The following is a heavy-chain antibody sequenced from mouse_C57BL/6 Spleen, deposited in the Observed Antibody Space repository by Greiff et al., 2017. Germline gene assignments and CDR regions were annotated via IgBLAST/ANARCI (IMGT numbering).Heavy chain of an antibody. CDR1: GFNIKDYY. CDR3: ARWDNRGYYFDY. V-gene: IGHV14-2*01. J-gene: IGHJ2*01. CDR2: IDPEDGEA. Sequence: EVQLQESGAELVKPGASVKLSCTASGFNIKDYYMHWVKQRTEQGLEWIGRIDPEDGEAKYAPKFQGKATITADTSSNTAYLQLSSLTSEDTAVYSCARWDNRGYYFDYWGQGTTLTVSS. D-gene: IGHD1-3*01.